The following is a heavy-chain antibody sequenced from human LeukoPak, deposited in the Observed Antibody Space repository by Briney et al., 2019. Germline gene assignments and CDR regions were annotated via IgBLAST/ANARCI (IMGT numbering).Heavy chain of an antibody. J-gene: IGHJ4*02. CDR3: ATLTPWSGDDGGDLDY. CDR2: IIPTFGTA. V-gene: IGHV1-69*05. CDR1: GGTFSSYA. Sequence: ASVKVSCKASGGTFSSYAISWVRQAPGQGLEWMGGIIPTFGTANYAQKFQGRVTITTDESTSTAYMKLSSLRSEDTAVYYCATLTPWSGDDGGDLDYWGQGTLVTVSS. D-gene: IGHD3-3*01.